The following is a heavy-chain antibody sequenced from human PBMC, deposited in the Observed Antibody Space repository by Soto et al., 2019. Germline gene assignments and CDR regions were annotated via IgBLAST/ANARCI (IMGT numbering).Heavy chain of an antibody. CDR2: ISYDGSNK. J-gene: IGHJ5*01. Sequence: GGSLRLSCAASGFTFSNYGMHWVRQAPGKGLEWVAVISYDGSNKYYADSVKGRFTISRDNSKNTLYLQMNSLRAEDTAVYYCAKSPTTVTTSWFDPWGQGTLVTVSS. V-gene: IGHV3-30*18. CDR1: GFTFSNYG. CDR3: AKSPTTVTTSWFDP. D-gene: IGHD4-4*01.